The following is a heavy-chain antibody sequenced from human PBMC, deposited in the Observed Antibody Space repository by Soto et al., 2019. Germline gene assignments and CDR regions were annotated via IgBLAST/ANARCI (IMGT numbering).Heavy chain of an antibody. J-gene: IGHJ6*03. CDR3: AKEKWIQLWPLGPMDV. V-gene: IGHV3-9*01. D-gene: IGHD5-18*01. CDR2: ISGNSAKI. Sequence: EVQLVESGGGLVQPGRSLRLSCAASGFTFDDYTIHWVRQAPGKGLEWVSGISGNSAKIGYADSVKGRFTISRDNAKNSVYLQMNSLKPEDTALYYCAKEKWIQLWPLGPMDVWGTGTTVTVSS. CDR1: GFTFDDYT.